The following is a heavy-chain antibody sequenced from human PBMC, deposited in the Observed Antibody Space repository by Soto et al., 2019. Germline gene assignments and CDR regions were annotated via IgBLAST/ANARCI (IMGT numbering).Heavy chain of an antibody. CDR2: IYYSGST. CDR1: GGSISSGGYY. J-gene: IGHJ4*02. Sequence: SETLSLICAVSGGSISSGGYYWSWIRQHPGKGLEWIGYIYYSGSTYYNPSLKSRVTISVDTSKNQFSLKLSSVTAADTAVYYCARGPEIYFDYWGQGTLVTVSS. V-gene: IGHV4-31*11. CDR3: ARGPEIYFDY.